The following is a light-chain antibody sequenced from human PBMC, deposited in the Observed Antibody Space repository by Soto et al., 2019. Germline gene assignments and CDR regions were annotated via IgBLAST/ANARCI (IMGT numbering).Light chain of an antibody. CDR1: QSVGSNF. Sequence: PGERATLSCRASQSVGSNFLAWYQQKPGQAPRLLIYNASNRATGIPDRSSGSGSGTDFTLTISRLAPEDFAVYYCQQYGSSPRTFGQGTTVDIK. V-gene: IGKV3-20*01. CDR2: NAS. J-gene: IGKJ1*01. CDR3: QQYGSSPRT.